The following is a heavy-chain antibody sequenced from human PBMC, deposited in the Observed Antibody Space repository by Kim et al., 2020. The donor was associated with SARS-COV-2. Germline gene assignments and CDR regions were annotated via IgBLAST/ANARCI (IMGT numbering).Heavy chain of an antibody. V-gene: IGHV3-23*01. CDR3: ANPRQPDY. J-gene: IGHJ4*02. CDR2: GDIT. D-gene: IGHD6-13*01. Sequence: GDITAYAASGKRRVTISRDNSKNTLYLQMSSLRAEDTAIYYCANPRQPDYWGQGTLVTVSS.